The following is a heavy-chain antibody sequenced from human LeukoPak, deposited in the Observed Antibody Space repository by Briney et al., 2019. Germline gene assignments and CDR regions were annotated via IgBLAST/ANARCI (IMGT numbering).Heavy chain of an antibody. V-gene: IGHV1-3*04. J-gene: IGHJ5*01. Sequence: AASVKVSCKASGYTFTNHAMHWVRQAPGQGLEWMGWTDTANGNTKYLQKFQGRVTITRDTSARIVYMELSSLRFEDTALYYCARPGASSPGNWFASWGQGSLVTVSS. CDR1: GYTFTNHA. CDR2: TDTANGNT. CDR3: ARPGASSPGNWFAS. D-gene: IGHD6-13*01.